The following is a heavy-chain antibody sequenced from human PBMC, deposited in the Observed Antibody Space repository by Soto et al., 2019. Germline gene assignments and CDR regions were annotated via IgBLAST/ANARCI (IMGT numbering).Heavy chain of an antibody. CDR2: INPNSGGT. Sequence: ASVKVSCKASGYTFTGHYMHWLRQAPGQGLEWMGWINPNSGGTNYAQKFQGRVTMTRDTSISTAYMVLSSLRSDDTAVYYRARGCRSSGWSGNWFDPWGQGALVTVSS. V-gene: IGHV1-2*02. CDR1: GYTFTGHY. J-gene: IGHJ5*02. CDR3: ARGCRSSGWSGNWFDP. D-gene: IGHD6-19*01.